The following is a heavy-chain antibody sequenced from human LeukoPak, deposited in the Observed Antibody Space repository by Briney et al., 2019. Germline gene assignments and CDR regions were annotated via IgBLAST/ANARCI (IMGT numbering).Heavy chain of an antibody. Sequence: SETLSLTCTVSGGSISTYYWSWIRQPAGKGLEWIGRIYSSGSTNYNPSLKNRVSMSVDTSKNQFSLKLSSVTAADTAVYYCAGVQVDNGDLGWFDPWGQGTLVTVSS. D-gene: IGHD4-17*01. CDR3: AGVQVDNGDLGWFDP. V-gene: IGHV4-4*07. J-gene: IGHJ5*02. CDR1: GGSISTYY. CDR2: IYSSGST.